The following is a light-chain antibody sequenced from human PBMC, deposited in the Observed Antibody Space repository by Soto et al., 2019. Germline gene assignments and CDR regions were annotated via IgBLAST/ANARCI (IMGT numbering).Light chain of an antibody. J-gene: IGKJ1*01. V-gene: IGKV1-5*01. Sequence: DIQMTQSPSTPSASVGDRVTITCRASQSISRWLAWYQQKPGKAPRLLIHDASSLQSGVPSRFSGSGSGTEFTLTISSLKPDDFATYYCQQHQSYWSFGQGTKVDIK. CDR1: QSISRW. CDR2: DAS. CDR3: QQHQSYWS.